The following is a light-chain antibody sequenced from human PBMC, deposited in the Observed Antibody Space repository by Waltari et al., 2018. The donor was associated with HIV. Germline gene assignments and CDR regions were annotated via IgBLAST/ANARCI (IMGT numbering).Light chain of an antibody. Sequence: QSALTQPASVSGSPGQSLTISCTGTSSDVGGYNFVSWVQHHPGKAPKVMIYEVRNRDSEVSNRLSGAKSGNTAALTIAGLQAEDEADYYCSSYTSRSTLVFGGGTKLTVV. V-gene: IGLV2-14*01. J-gene: IGLJ2*01. CDR3: SSYTSRSTLV. CDR2: EVR. CDR1: SSDVGGYNF.